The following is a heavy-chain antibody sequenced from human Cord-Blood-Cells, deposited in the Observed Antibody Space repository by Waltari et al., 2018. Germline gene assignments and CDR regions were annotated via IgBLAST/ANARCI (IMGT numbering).Heavy chain of an antibody. CDR1: GGSFSGYY. J-gene: IGHJ5*02. Sequence: QVQLQQWGAGLLKPSETLSLTCAVYGGSFSGYYWSWIRQPPGKGLEWIGEINHSGSTNYNPSLKSRVTISVDTSKNQFSLKLSSVTAADTAVYYCARGPSNCSSTSCYWFDPWGQGTLVTVSS. V-gene: IGHV4-34*01. D-gene: IGHD2-2*01. CDR2: INHSGST. CDR3: ARGPSNCSSTSCYWFDP.